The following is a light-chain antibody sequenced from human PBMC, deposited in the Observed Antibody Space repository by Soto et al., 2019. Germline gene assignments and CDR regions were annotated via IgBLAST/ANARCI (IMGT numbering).Light chain of an antibody. V-gene: IGKV1-17*03. J-gene: IGKJ4*01. Sequence: DSQMTQSPSAMSASLGVRVTITCRASQGISNSLAWFQQKPGKVPKRLIYGASTLESGVPSRFSGSGSGTEFTLTISSLQPEDFATYYCQQFNNYPLTFGGGTKVDIK. CDR3: QQFNNYPLT. CDR1: QGISNS. CDR2: GAS.